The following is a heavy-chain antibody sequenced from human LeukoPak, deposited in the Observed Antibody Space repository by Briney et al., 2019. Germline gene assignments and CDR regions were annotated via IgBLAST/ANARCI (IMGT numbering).Heavy chain of an antibody. CDR3: ARVMMGATVTTFHYYCMDV. D-gene: IGHD4-11*01. J-gene: IGHJ6*03. V-gene: IGHV3-66*01. CDR1: GPTVGGNH. CDR2: FYAAGTI. Sequence: GGSLRLSCAASGPTVGGNHMTWVRQAPNKGLEWVSIFYAAGTIYYAASVKGRFTISRDNAKNSLYLQMNSLRAEDTAIYYCARVMMGATVTTFHYYCMDVWGVGTTVTVSS.